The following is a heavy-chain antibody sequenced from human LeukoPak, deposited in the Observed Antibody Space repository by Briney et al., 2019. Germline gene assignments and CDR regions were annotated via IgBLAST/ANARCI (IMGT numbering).Heavy chain of an antibody. D-gene: IGHD4-11*01. CDR3: ARNDYNNLNFDY. Sequence: ASVKVSCKASGYTFSGYYMHWVRQAPGQGLEWMGWINPNSGGTNYAQRFQGRVTMTRDRSISTAYMELSRLRSDDTAVYYCARNDYNNLNFDYWGQGTLVTVSS. V-gene: IGHV1-2*02. J-gene: IGHJ4*02. CDR2: INPNSGGT. CDR1: GYTFSGYY.